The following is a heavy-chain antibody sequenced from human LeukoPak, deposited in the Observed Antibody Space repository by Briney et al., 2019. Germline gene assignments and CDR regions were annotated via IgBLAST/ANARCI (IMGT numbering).Heavy chain of an antibody. Sequence: SETLSLTCAVYGGSFSGYYWSWIRQPPGKGLERIGEINHSGSTNYNPSLKSRVTISVDTSKNQFSLKLSSVTAADTAVYYCARENFHDYYFDLWGRGTLVTVSS. CDR1: GGSFSGYY. D-gene: IGHD4-11*01. CDR3: ARENFHDYYFDL. V-gene: IGHV4-34*01. CDR2: INHSGST. J-gene: IGHJ2*01.